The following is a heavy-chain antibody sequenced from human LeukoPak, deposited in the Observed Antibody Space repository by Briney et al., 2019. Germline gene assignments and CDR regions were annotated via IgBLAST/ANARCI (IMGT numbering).Heavy chain of an antibody. Sequence: SETLSLTCTVSGGSISSYYWSWIRQPPGRGLEWIGCIYYSGGTKYNPSLTSRVTISVDTSKNQFSLQLTSVTAADTAVYYCARAVAGTLVRFDYWGQGTLVTVSP. CDR2: IYYSGGT. V-gene: IGHV4-59*08. D-gene: IGHD6-19*01. J-gene: IGHJ4*02. CDR3: ARAVAGTLVRFDY. CDR1: GGSISSYY.